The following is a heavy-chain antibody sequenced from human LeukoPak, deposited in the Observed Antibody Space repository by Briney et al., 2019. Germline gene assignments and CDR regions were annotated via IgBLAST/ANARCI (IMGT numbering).Heavy chain of an antibody. CDR1: GYTFTGYY. Sequence: ASVKVSCTASGYTFTGYYMHWVRQAPGQGLEWMGWINPNHGDTNYAQKFQDRVSMTRDTSISTAYMHLSRLRSADTAVYYCARSPHILTGENFDYWGQGTLLTVSS. D-gene: IGHD3-9*01. J-gene: IGHJ4*02. CDR3: ARSPHILTGENFDY. CDR2: INPNHGDT. V-gene: IGHV1-2*02.